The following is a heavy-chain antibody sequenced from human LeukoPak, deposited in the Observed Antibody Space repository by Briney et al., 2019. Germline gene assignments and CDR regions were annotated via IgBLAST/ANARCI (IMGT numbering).Heavy chain of an antibody. CDR1: GGSISSSSYY. CDR3: ARGRYTSGWYDY. J-gene: IGHJ4*02. Sequence: SGTLSLTCTVSGGSISSSSYYGGWIRQPPGKGLEWIGYIYYTGSTYYNPSLKSRVTISVDTSKNQFSLEVSSVTAADTAVYYCARGRYTSGWYDYWGQGTLVTVSS. CDR2: IYYTGST. D-gene: IGHD6-19*01. V-gene: IGHV4-39*01.